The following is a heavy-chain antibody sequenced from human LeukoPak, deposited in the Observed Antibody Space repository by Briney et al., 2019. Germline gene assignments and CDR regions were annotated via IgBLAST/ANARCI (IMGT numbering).Heavy chain of an antibody. D-gene: IGHD1-26*01. CDR2: INPNSGGT. J-gene: IGHJ4*02. CDR1: GYTFTGYY. Sequence: ASVRVSCKASGYTFTGYYMHWVRQAPGQGLEWMGWINPNSGGTNYAQKFQGRVTMTRDTSISTAYMELSRLRSDDTAVYYCAREGGSYPPYFDYWGQGTLVTVSS. CDR3: AREGGSYPPYFDY. V-gene: IGHV1-2*02.